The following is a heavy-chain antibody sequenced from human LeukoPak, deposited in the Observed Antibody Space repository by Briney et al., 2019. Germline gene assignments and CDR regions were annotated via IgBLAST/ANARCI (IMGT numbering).Heavy chain of an antibody. D-gene: IGHD6-19*01. Sequence: GGSLRLSCAASGFTFSSYEMNWVRQAPGKGLEWVSSISSGSSYIYYADSVKGRFTISRDNAKNSLYLQMNSLRAEDTAVYYCAREFQWLVRGYFDYWGQGTLVTVSS. V-gene: IGHV3-21*01. J-gene: IGHJ4*02. CDR1: GFTFSSYE. CDR2: ISSGSSYI. CDR3: AREFQWLVRGYFDY.